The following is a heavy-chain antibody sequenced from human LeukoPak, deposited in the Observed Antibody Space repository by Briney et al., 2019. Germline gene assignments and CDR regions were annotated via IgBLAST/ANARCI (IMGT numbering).Heavy chain of an antibody. J-gene: IGHJ6*02. CDR1: GFTFSSYS. CDR3: AKIGGVYYYGMDV. V-gene: IGHV3-21*01. Sequence: GVSLRLSCAASGFTFSSYSMNWVRQAPGKGLEWVSSISSSSSYIYYADSVKGRFTISRDNAKNSLYLQMNSLRAEDTAVYYCAKIGGVYYYGMDVWGQGTTVTVSS. CDR2: ISSSSSYI.